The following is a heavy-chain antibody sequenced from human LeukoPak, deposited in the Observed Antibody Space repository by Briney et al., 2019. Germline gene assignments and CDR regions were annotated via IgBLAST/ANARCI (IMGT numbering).Heavy chain of an antibody. J-gene: IGHJ4*02. D-gene: IGHD3-22*01. Sequence: SETLSLTCAVYGGSFSGYYWGWSRQPPGKVLEWIGSIYHSGSTYYNPSLKSRVTISVDTSKNQFSLKLSSVTAADTAVYYCARVPSYNYYDSSGFFDYWGQGTLVTVSS. CDR2: IYHSGST. V-gene: IGHV4-38-2*01. CDR3: ARVPSYNYYDSSGFFDY. CDR1: GGSFSGYY.